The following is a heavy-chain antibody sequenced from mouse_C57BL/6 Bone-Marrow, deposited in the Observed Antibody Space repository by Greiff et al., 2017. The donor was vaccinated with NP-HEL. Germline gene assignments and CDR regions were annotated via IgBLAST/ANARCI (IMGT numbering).Heavy chain of an antibody. Sequence: EVMLVESGEGLVKPGGSLKLSCAASGFTFSSYAMSWVRQTPEKRLEWVAYISSGGDYIYYADTVKGRFTLSRDNARNTLYLQMSSLKSEDTAMYYCTRDFPITTVVAHWYFDVWGTGTTVTVSS. CDR2: ISSGGDYI. D-gene: IGHD1-1*01. V-gene: IGHV5-9-1*02. CDR1: GFTFSSYA. CDR3: TRDFPITTVVAHWYFDV. J-gene: IGHJ1*03.